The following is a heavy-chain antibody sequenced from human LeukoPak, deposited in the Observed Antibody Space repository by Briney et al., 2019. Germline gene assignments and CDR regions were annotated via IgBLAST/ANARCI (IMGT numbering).Heavy chain of an antibody. Sequence: GGSLRLSCAASGFTFSSYGMHWVLQAPGKGLEWVAVISYDGSNKYYADSVKGRFTISRDNSKNTLYLQMNSLRAEDTAVYYCAKDGMIPIGGVITVYYFDYWGQGTLVTVSS. D-gene: IGHD3-16*02. CDR2: ISYDGSNK. CDR1: GFTFSSYG. CDR3: AKDGMIPIGGVITVYYFDY. V-gene: IGHV3-30*18. J-gene: IGHJ4*02.